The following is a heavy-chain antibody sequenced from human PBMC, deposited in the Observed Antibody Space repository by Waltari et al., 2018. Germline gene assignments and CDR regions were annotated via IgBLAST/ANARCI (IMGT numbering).Heavy chain of an antibody. D-gene: IGHD2-2*01. CDR3: ARGSDVVEVPAANGVVIGP. J-gene: IGHJ5*02. CDR1: GFPFSNYW. Sequence: EVQLVESGGGLVQPGGSLRLSCIASGFPFSNYWMHWVHQSPGKGLVWISRISGDGTKANYADSVQGRFIIFRDSAKNILYLQMSNLRADDAALYYCARGSDVVEVPAANGVVIGPWGQGTLVTVSS. V-gene: IGHV3-74*01. CDR2: ISGDGTKA.